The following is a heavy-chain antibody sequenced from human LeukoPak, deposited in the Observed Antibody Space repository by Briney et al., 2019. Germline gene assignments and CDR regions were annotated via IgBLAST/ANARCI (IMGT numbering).Heavy chain of an antibody. J-gene: IGHJ4*02. V-gene: IGHV3-21*01. CDR2: ISSNSRYT. D-gene: IGHD6-13*01. Sequence: GGSLRLSCAASGFTFSSYSMNWVRQAPGKWLEWVSSISSNSRYTYYADSVKGRFTISRDNAKSSLYLQMNSLRADDTAVYYCARVAEAAAFDYWGQGTLVTVSS. CDR1: GFTFSSYS. CDR3: ARVAEAAAFDY.